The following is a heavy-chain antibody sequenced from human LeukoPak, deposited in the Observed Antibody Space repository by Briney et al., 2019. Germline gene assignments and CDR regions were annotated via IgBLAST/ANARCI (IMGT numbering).Heavy chain of an antibody. CDR1: GGSISSYF. D-gene: IGHD6-13*01. CDR2: IYYSGST. CDR3: ARVADSSSWYAEGAFDI. Sequence: SETLSLTCTVSGGSISSYFGSWIRQPPGKELDWSGYIYYSGSTNYNPSLKSRVTISVDTSKKQFSLNLSSVTAADTAVYYCARVADSSSWYAEGAFDIWGQGKMVTVSS. V-gene: IGHV4-59*01. J-gene: IGHJ3*02.